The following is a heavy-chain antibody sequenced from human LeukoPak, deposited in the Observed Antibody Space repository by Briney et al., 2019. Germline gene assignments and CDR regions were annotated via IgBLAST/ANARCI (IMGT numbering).Heavy chain of an antibody. V-gene: IGHV1-2*02. CDR2: INPNNGGT. J-gene: IGHJ4*02. Sequence: ASVKDSCKASGYTFTGYYMHWVRQAPGQGLEWMGWINPNNGGTNYAQKFQGRVTMTRDTSISTAYMELSRLRSDDTAVYYCARDEGGAVLDYWGQGTLVTVSS. CDR1: GYTFTGYY. CDR3: ARDEGGAVLDY. D-gene: IGHD3-16*01.